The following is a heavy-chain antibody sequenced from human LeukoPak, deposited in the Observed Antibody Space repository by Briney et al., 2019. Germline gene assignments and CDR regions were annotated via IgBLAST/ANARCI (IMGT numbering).Heavy chain of an antibody. CDR3: ARDRFRAAAGRNYYYMDV. CDR1: GGSISSYY. CDR2: IYYSGST. Sequence: PSETLSLTCTVSGGSISSYYWSWIRQPPGKGLEWIGDIYYSGSTNYNPSLKSRVTISVDTSKNQFSLKLSSVTAADTAVYYCARDRFRAAAGRNYYYMDVWGKGTTVTVSS. V-gene: IGHV4-59*01. J-gene: IGHJ6*03. D-gene: IGHD6-13*01.